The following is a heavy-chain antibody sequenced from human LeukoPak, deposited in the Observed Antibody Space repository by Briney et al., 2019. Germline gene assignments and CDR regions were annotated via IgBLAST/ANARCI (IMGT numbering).Heavy chain of an antibody. CDR3: ARGPQWLVQGRDY. CDR1: GYTFTSCD. J-gene: IGHJ4*02. Sequence: GASVKVSCRASGYTFTSCDINWVRQATGQGLEWMGWMNPNSGNTGYAQKFQGRVTMTRNTSISTAYMELSSLRSEDTAVYYCARGPQWLVQGRDYWGQGTLVTVSS. CDR2: MNPNSGNT. D-gene: IGHD6-19*01. V-gene: IGHV1-8*01.